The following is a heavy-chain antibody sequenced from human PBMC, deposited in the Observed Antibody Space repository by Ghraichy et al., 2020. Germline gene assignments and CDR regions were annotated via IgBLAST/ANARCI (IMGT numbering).Heavy chain of an antibody. D-gene: IGHD2-15*01. Sequence: GGSLRLSCAASGFTFSSYWMSWVRQAPGKGLEWVANIKQDGSEKYYVDSVKGRFTISRDNAKNSLYLQMNSLRAEDTAVYYCARDVRVVAATLAYYYGMDVWGQGTTVTVSS. J-gene: IGHJ6*02. CDR1: GFTFSSYW. CDR2: IKQDGSEK. V-gene: IGHV3-7*01. CDR3: ARDVRVVAATLAYYYGMDV.